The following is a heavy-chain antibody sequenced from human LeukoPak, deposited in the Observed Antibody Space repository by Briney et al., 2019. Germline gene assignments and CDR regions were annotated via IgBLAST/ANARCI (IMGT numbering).Heavy chain of an antibody. Sequence: GGSLRLSCAASGFTFSSYGMHWVRQAPGKGLEWVAVIWYDGSNKYYADSVKGRFTIPRDNSKNTLYLQMNSLRAEDTAVYYCAKDLGEGAYSYGWDAFDIWGQGTMVTVSS. D-gene: IGHD5-18*01. CDR2: IWYDGSNK. CDR1: GFTFSSYG. J-gene: IGHJ3*02. CDR3: AKDLGEGAYSYGWDAFDI. V-gene: IGHV3-33*06.